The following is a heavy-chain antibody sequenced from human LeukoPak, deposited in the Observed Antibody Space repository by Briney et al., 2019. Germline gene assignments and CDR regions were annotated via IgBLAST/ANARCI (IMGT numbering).Heavy chain of an antibody. CDR3: ASRRGFEAWLDP. CDR2: IIPIFGTT. D-gene: IGHD3-9*01. Sequence: ASVKVSCKASGGTFNSYAINWVRQAPGQGLEWMGVIIPIFGTTNYAQTFQGRVTITADESTSTAYMELSSLRSEDTAVYYCASRRGFEAWLDPWGQGTLVTVSS. J-gene: IGHJ5*02. V-gene: IGHV1-69*01. CDR1: GGTFNSYA.